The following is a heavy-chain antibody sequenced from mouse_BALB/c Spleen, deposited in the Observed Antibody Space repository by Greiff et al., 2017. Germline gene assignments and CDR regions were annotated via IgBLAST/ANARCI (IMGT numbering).Heavy chain of an antibody. V-gene: IGHV5-4*02. D-gene: IGHD1-2*01. CDR3: ARVPHYNGYDYFDY. CDR1: GFTFSDYY. CDR2: ISDGGSYT. J-gene: IGHJ2*01. Sequence: EVMLVESGGGLVKPGGSLKLSCAASGFTFSDYYMYWVRQTPEKRLEWVATISDGGSYTYYPDSVKGRFTISRDNAKNNLYLQMSSLKSEDTAMYDCARVPHYNGYDYFDYWGQGTTLTVSS.